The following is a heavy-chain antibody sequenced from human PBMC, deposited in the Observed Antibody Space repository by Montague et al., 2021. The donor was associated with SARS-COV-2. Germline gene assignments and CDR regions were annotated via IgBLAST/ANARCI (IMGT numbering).Heavy chain of an antibody. CDR1: GFTFSSYW. J-gene: IGHJ6*02. V-gene: IGHV3-7*01. D-gene: IGHD6-19*01. CDR3: AREGAVAGYYYYYGMDV. CDR2: IKQDGSEK. Sequence: SLRLSCAASGFTFSSYWMSWVRQAPGKGLEWVANIKQDGSEKYYVDSVKGRFTISRDNAKNSLYLQTNSLRAEDTAVYYCAREGAVAGYYYYYGMDVWGQGTTVTVSS.